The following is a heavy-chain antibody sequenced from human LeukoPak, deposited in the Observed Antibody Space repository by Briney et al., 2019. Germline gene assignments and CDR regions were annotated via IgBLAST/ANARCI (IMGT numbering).Heavy chain of an antibody. J-gene: IGHJ6*02. CDR2: ISSSSSYI. Sequence: GGSLRLSCAASGFTFSSYSMNWVRQAPGKGLEWVSSISSSSSYIYYADSVKGRFTISRDNAKNSLYLQMNSLSAEDTAVYYRPTVTEVVPAAIYYYYYGMDVWGQGTTVTVSS. CDR3: PTVTEVVPAAIYYYYYGMDV. V-gene: IGHV3-21*01. CDR1: GFTFSSYS. D-gene: IGHD2-2*01.